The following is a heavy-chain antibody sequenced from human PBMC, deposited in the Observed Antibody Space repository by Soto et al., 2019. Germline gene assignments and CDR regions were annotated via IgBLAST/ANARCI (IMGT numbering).Heavy chain of an antibody. D-gene: IGHD1-26*01. CDR3: TREAFSGSYYTYYFDY. CDR1: GFTFSDHF. Sequence: PVGSLRLSCAASGFTFSDHFMDWVRQAPGRGLEWVGRTRNKANGYTTEYAASVEGRFTISRDDSRNSLYLQMNSLKTEDTAVYFCTREAFSGSYYTYYFDYWGQGTLVTVSS. CDR2: TRNKANGYTT. J-gene: IGHJ4*02. V-gene: IGHV3-72*01.